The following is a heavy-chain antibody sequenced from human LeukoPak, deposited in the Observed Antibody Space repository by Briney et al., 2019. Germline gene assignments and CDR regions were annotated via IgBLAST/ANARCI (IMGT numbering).Heavy chain of an antibody. V-gene: IGHV4-59*12. Sequence: SETLSLTCTVSGGSISSYYWSWIRQPPGKGLEWIGYIYYSGSTYYNPSLKSRVTISVDTSKNQFSLKLSSVTAADTAVYYCARDWPTYYDYVWGSQTYFDYWGQGTLVTVSS. D-gene: IGHD3-16*01. CDR1: GGSISSYY. CDR3: ARDWPTYYDYVWGSQTYFDY. J-gene: IGHJ4*02. CDR2: IYYSGST.